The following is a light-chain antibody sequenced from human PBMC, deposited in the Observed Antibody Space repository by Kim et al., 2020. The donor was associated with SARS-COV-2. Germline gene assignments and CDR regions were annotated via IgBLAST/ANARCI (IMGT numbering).Light chain of an antibody. CDR3: QIWGNGNVV. CDR1: SDHISHA. CDR2: VNSDGSH. Sequence: QLVLTQSPSASASLGASVKLTCTLSSDHISHAIAWHQQQAEKGPRYLMKVNSDGSHSQGDGIPDRFSGSSSGAERYLTISSLQSEDEADYYCQIWGNGNVVFGGGTQLTVL. V-gene: IGLV4-69*01. J-gene: IGLJ2*01.